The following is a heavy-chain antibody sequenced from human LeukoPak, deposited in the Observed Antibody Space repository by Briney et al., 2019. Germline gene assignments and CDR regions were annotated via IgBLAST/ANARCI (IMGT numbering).Heavy chain of an antibody. D-gene: IGHD2-8*01. CDR2: INPNSGGT. Sequence: ASVKVSCKASGYTFTGYYMHWVRQAPGQGLEWMGWINPNSGGTNYAQKFQGRVTMTRDTSISTAYMELSRLRSDDTAVYYCARERVYAIYYCYGMDVWGQGTTVTVSS. CDR3: ARERVYAIYYCYGMDV. J-gene: IGHJ6*02. CDR1: GYTFTGYY. V-gene: IGHV1-2*02.